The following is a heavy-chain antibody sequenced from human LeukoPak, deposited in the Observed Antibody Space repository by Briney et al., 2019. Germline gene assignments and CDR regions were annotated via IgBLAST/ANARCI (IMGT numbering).Heavy chain of an antibody. CDR1: GYTFTSYA. J-gene: IGHJ4*02. CDR3: ARDLDDSSGYYGGKRLDY. Sequence: GASVKVFCKASGYTFTSYAMHWVRQAPGQRLEWMGWINAGNGNTKYSQKFQGRVTITRDTSASTAYMELSSLRSEDTAVYYCARDLDDSSGYYGGKRLDYWGQGTLVTVSS. D-gene: IGHD3-22*01. V-gene: IGHV1-3*01. CDR2: INAGNGNT.